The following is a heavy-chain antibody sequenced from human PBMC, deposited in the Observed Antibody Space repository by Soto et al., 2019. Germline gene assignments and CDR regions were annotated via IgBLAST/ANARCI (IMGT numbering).Heavy chain of an antibody. CDR1: GDTFTYYH. CDR2: INAKSGGT. D-gene: IGHD6-13*01. CDR3: ARDSSSWFDP. Sequence: QVQLVQSGAEVKKPGASVKVSCKASGDTFTYYHMHWVRQAPGQGLEWMGWINAKSGGTKYAQKFQGRVTMTRDTSISTAYEDLSSLRSDDTAVYYCARDSSSWFDPWGQGTLVTVSS. V-gene: IGHV1-2*02. J-gene: IGHJ5*02.